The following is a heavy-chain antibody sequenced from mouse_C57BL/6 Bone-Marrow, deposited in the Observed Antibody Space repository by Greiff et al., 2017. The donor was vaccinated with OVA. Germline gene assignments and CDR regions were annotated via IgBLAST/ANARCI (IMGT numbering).Heavy chain of an antibody. J-gene: IGHJ1*03. CDR1: GFTFSSYT. CDR2: ISGGGGNT. Sequence: DVKLVESGGGLVKPGGSLKLSCAASGFTFSSYTMSWVRQTPEKRLEWVATISGGGGNTYYPDSVKGRFTISRDNAKNTLYLQMSSLRSEDTALYYCARQGSSYRYFDVWGTRTTVTVSS. V-gene: IGHV5-9*01. D-gene: IGHD1-1*01. CDR3: ARQGSSYRYFDV.